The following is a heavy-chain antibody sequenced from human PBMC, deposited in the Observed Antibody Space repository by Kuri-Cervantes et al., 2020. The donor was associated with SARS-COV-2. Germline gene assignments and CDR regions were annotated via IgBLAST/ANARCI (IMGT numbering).Heavy chain of an antibody. Sequence: GSLRLSCAVYGGSFSGYYWSWIRQPPGKGLEWIGEINHSGSTNYNPSLKSRVTISVDTSKNQFSLKLSSVTAADTAVYYCARDRSSSSRLRYYYYYMDVWGKGTTVTVSS. CDR1: GGSFSGYY. CDR2: INHSGST. V-gene: IGHV4-34*01. D-gene: IGHD6-6*01. J-gene: IGHJ6*03. CDR3: ARDRSSSSRLRYYYYYMDV.